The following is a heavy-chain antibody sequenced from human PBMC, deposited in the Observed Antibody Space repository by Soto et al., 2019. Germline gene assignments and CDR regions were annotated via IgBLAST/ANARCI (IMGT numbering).Heavy chain of an antibody. V-gene: IGHV4-4*02. CDR3: ARSFGVGAAVPFDY. Sequence: SETLSLTYAVCRDSISSSNWWSWVRQPPGKGLEWIGEIYHSGSTNYIPSLKSRVIISVDKSKNQFSLKLSSVTAADTAVYYCARSFGVGAAVPFDYWGQGTLVTVS. J-gene: IGHJ4*02. CDR2: IYHSGST. CDR1: RDSISSSNW. D-gene: IGHD6-13*01.